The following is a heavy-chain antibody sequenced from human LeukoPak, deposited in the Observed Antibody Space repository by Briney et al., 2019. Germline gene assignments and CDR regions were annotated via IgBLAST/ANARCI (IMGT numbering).Heavy chain of an antibody. D-gene: IGHD3-22*01. V-gene: IGHV3-53*01. CDR3: ARDRYYDSSGYYGAFDI. Sequence: GGSLRLSCAASGFTVSSNYMSWVRQAPGKGLEWVSVIYSGGSTYYADSVKGRFTISRDNSKNTLYLQMNSLRAEDTAVYYCARDRYYDSSGYYGAFDIWGQGTMVTVSA. CDR2: IYSGGST. CDR1: GFTVSSNY. J-gene: IGHJ3*02.